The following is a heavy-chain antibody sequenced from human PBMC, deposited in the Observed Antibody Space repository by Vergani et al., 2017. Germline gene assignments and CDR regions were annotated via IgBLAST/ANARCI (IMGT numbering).Heavy chain of an antibody. CDR2: IYYSGST. CDR3: ARDGQTYXYYL. J-gene: IGHJ4*02. V-gene: IGHV4-59*01. CDR1: GGSISSYY. D-gene: IGHD3-16*01. Sequence: QVQLQESGPGLVKPSETLSLTCTVSGGSISSYYWSWIRQPPGKGLEWIGYIYYSGSTNYNPSLKSRVTISVDTSKNQFSLKLSSVTAADTAVYYCARDGQTYXYYLWGQGTLVTVSS.